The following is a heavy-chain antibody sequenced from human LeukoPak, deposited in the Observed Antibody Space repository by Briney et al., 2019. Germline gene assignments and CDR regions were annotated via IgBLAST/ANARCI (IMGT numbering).Heavy chain of an antibody. J-gene: IGHJ6*03. Sequence: SETLSLTCSVSGGSFDSKYWSWIRQPPGKGLEWIGYIYTSGSTNFNPSLRSRVAMSIDTSKNQFSLKVYSVTAADTAAYYYANYIRNVHYYMDVWGKGTTVIVSS. CDR3: ANYIRNVHYYMDV. V-gene: IGHV4-4*09. CDR1: GGSFDSKY. CDR2: IYTSGST. D-gene: IGHD1-1*01.